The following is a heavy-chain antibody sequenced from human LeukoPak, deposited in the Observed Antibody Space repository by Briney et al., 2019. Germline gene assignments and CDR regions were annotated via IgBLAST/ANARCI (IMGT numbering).Heavy chain of an antibody. J-gene: IGHJ4*02. Sequence: GESLKISCKGSGYSFTNYWIGWVRQLPGKGLEWMGIIYPGDSDTRYSPSFQGQVTISADKSISTAYLQWSSLKASDTAMYYCARLPYSSSPGFDYWGQGTLVTVSS. CDR3: ARLPYSSSPGFDY. CDR1: GYSFTNYW. CDR2: IYPGDSDT. V-gene: IGHV5-51*01. D-gene: IGHD6-6*01.